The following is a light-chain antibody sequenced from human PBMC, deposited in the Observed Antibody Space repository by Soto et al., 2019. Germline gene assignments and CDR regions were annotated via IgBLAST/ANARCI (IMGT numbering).Light chain of an antibody. CDR1: QGISSD. J-gene: IGKJ1*01. Sequence: DIQLTQSPSFLSASVGDRVTITCRASQGISSDLAWYQQKPGKAPKLLIYAASTLQSGVPLRFSGSGSGTEFTLTISSLQPEDFATYYCQQLNSYPPLTFGQGTKVEIK. CDR2: AAS. CDR3: QQLNSYPPLT. V-gene: IGKV1-9*01.